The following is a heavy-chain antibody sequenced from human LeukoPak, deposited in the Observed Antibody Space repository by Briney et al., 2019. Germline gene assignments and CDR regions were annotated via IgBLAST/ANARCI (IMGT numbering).Heavy chain of an antibody. J-gene: IGHJ5*02. CDR1: GGSISSSSYY. CDR2: IYYSGST. D-gene: IGHD5-18*01. Sequence: PSETLSLTCTVSGGSISSSSYYWGWIRQPPGKGLEWIGSIYYSGSTYYNPSLKSRVTISVDKSKNQFSLKLSSVTAADTAVYYCARGIQLWLIPRFNPWGQGTLVTVSS. V-gene: IGHV4-39*07. CDR3: ARGIQLWLIPRFNP.